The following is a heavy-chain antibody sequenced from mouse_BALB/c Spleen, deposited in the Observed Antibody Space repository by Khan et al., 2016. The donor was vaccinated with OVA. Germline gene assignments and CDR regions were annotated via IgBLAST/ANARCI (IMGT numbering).Heavy chain of an antibody. CDR2: IDPANGNT. J-gene: IGHJ4*01. CDR3: ARDGNPYYYAMDY. Sequence: VQLKQSGAELVKPGASVKLSCTASGFNIKDTYMHWVKQRPEQGLEWIGRIDPANGNTKYDPKFQGKATITADTSSNTAYLQLSSLTSEDTAVYDCARDGNPYYYAMDYWGQGTSVTVSS. V-gene: IGHV14-3*02. D-gene: IGHD2-1*01. CDR1: GFNIKDTY.